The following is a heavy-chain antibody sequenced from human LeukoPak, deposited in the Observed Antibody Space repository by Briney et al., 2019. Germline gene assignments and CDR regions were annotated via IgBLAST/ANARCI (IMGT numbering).Heavy chain of an antibody. CDR2: INHSGST. D-gene: IGHD1-26*01. Sequence: SETLSLTCAVYGGSFSGCYWSWIRQPPGKGLEWIGEINHSGSTNYNPSLKSRVTISVDTSKNQFSLKLSSVTAADTAVYYRARGSDPVGANENWGQGTLVTVSS. J-gene: IGHJ4*02. CDR1: GGSFSGCY. V-gene: IGHV4-34*01. CDR3: ARGSDPVGANEN.